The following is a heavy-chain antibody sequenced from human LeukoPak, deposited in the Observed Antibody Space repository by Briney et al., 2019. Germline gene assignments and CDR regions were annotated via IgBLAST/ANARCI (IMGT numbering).Heavy chain of an antibody. CDR2: IKQDGSEK. J-gene: IGHJ4*02. CDR1: GFTFSSYW. Sequence: GGSLRLSCAASGFTFSSYWMSWVRQAPGKGLEWVANIKQDGSEKYYVDSVKGRFTISRDNAKNSLYLQMNSLRAEDTAVYYCARDFYYGSGSNSHFDYWGQGTLVTVSS. D-gene: IGHD3-10*01. CDR3: ARDFYYGSGSNSHFDY. V-gene: IGHV3-7*01.